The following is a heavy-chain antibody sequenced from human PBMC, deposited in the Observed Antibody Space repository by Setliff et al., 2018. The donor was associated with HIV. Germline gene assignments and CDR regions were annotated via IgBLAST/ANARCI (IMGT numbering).Heavy chain of an antibody. Sequence: GGSLRLSCAASGFSFSSYSMNWVRQAPGKGLEWVSHISKSSSTIYYADSVKGRFTISRDNSKDTLYLQMNSLRAEDTAVYYCARDPYCSGGSCYNEKDVWGKGTTVTVSS. CDR3: ARDPYCSGGSCYNEKDV. V-gene: IGHV3-48*01. D-gene: IGHD2-15*01. CDR2: ISKSSSTI. CDR1: GFSFSSYS. J-gene: IGHJ6*04.